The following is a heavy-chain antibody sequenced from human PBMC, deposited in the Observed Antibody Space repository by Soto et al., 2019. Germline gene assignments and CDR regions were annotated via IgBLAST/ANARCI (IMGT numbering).Heavy chain of an antibody. CDR1: GGSISSSSYY. CDR3: ATHEVGGSPASTFAP. CDR2: IYYSGST. Sequence: QLQLQESGPGLVKPSETLSLTCTVSGGSISSSSYYWGWIRQPPGKGLEWIGSIYYSGSTYYNPSLKSRYTISLDTGKNHYALRPRAVTAAHPALYYSATHEVGGSPASTFAPCAQGTLVPVSS. J-gene: IGHJ5*02. V-gene: IGHV4-39*02. D-gene: IGHD1-26*01.